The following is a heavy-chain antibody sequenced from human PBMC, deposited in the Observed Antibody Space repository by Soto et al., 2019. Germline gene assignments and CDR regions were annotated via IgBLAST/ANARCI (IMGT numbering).Heavy chain of an antibody. CDR1: GGSISSSSYY. CDR2: IYYSGST. D-gene: IGHD3-16*02. J-gene: IGHJ4*02. V-gene: IGHV4-39*01. CDR3: ARHKIIYCYFRYFDY. Sequence: PSETLSLTCTVSGGSISSSSYYWGWIRQPPWKGLEWIGSIYYSGSTYYNPSLKSRVTISVDTSKNQFSLKLSSVTASDTAVYYCARHKIIYCYFRYFDYWGQGXLVTVYS.